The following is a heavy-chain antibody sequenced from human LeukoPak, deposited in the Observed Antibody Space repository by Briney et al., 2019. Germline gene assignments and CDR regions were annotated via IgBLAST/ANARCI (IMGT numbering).Heavy chain of an antibody. CDR3: ARDRRQQLGIDYYYYMDV. J-gene: IGHJ6*03. V-gene: IGHV1-69*13. D-gene: IGHD6-13*01. Sequence: ASVKVSCKASGYIFTKYAVSWVRQAPGQGLEWMGGIIPIFGTANYAQKFQGRVTITADESTSTAYMELSSLRSEDTAVYYCARDRRQQLGIDYYYYMDVWGKGTTVTVSS. CDR2: IIPIFGTA. CDR1: GYIFTKYA.